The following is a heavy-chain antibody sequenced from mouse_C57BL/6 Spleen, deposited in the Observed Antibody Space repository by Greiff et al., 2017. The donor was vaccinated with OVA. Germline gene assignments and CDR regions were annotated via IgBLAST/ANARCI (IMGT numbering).Heavy chain of an antibody. CDR2: INPSNGGT. J-gene: IGHJ2*01. D-gene: IGHD1-1*01. Sequence: VKLQQPGTELVKPGASVKLSCKASGYTFTSYWMHWVKQRPGQGLEWIGNINPSNGGTNYNEKFKSKATLTVDKSSSTAYMQLSSLTSEDSAVYYCAITTVVATSPFDYWGQGTTLTVSS. V-gene: IGHV1-53*01. CDR3: AITTVVATSPFDY. CDR1: GYTFTSYW.